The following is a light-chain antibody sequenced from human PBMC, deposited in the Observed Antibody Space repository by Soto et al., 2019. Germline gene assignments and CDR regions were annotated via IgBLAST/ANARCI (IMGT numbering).Light chain of an antibody. Sequence: EIVMTQSPATLSVSPGERATLSCRASQSVSSILAWYQQKPGQAPRLLIYGASARATGIPARFSGSGSGTEFTLTISSLQSEDFAVYYCQQDNNWPPTFGQGTKVEIK. J-gene: IGKJ1*01. V-gene: IGKV3-15*01. CDR2: GAS. CDR3: QQDNNWPPT. CDR1: QSVSSI.